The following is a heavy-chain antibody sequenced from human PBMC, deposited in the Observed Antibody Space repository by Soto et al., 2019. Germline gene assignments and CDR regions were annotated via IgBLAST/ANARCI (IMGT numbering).Heavy chain of an antibody. CDR2: INPDGSST. D-gene: IGHD4-4*01. J-gene: IGHJ6*02. Sequence: EVQLAESGGGLVQPGGSLRLSCAASGFTFSPYWMHWVRQAPGKGLVWVSRINPDGSSTNYADSVKGRFTISRDNAKNTLSLQMNSLRAEDTAVYYCGRGGSNSPNGMDVWGQVTTVTVSS. CDR1: GFTFSPYW. CDR3: GRGGSNSPNGMDV. V-gene: IGHV3-74*01.